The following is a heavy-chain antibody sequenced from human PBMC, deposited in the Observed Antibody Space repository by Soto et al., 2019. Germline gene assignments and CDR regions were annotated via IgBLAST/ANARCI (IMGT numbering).Heavy chain of an antibody. D-gene: IGHD6-6*01. Sequence: GGSLRLSCAASGFTFSSYTMHWVRQAPGKGLEWVAVISYDGSNKYYADSVKGRFTISRDNSKNTLYLQMNSLRAEDTAVYYCARDPQYSSSPDFDYWGQGTLVTVSS. CDR2: ISYDGSNK. V-gene: IGHV3-30-3*01. CDR3: ARDPQYSSSPDFDY. J-gene: IGHJ4*02. CDR1: GFTFSSYT.